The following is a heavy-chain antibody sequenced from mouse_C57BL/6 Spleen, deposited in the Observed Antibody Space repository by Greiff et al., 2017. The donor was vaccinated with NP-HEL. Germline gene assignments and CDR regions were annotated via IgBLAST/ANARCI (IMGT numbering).Heavy chain of an antibody. CDR2: ISYDGSN. CDR1: GYSITSGYY. V-gene: IGHV3-6*01. D-gene: IGHD2-4*01. J-gene: IGHJ3*01. Sequence: EVQLQESGPGLVKPSQSLSLTCSVTGYSITSGYYWNWIRQFPGNKLEWMGYISYDGSNNYNPSLKNRISITRDTSKNQFFLKLNSVTTEDTATYYCARGGEYDYLFAYWGQGTLVTVSA. CDR3: ARGGEYDYLFAY.